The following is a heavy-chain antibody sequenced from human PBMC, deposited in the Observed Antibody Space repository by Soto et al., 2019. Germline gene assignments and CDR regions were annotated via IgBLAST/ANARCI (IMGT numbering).Heavy chain of an antibody. D-gene: IGHD2-2*01. V-gene: IGHV3-7*01. CDR3: AREGEDQPGDYYYGMDV. CDR2: IKQDGSEK. CDR1: GFTFSSYW. J-gene: IGHJ6*02. Sequence: EVHLVESGGGLVQPGGSLRLSCAASGFTFSSYWMSWVRQAPGKGLELVANIKQDGSEKDYVDSVKGRFTISRDNAKNSLYLQMNSLRAEDTAVYYCAREGEDQPGDYYYGMDVWGQGTTVTVSS.